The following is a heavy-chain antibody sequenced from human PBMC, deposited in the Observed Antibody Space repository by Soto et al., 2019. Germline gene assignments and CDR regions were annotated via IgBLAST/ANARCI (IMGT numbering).Heavy chain of an antibody. D-gene: IGHD6-13*01. CDR2: IYTSGST. J-gene: IGHJ3*02. Sequence: QVQLQESGPGLVKPSETLSLTCTVSGGSISSYYWSWIRQPAGKGLEWIGRIYTSGSTNYNPSLKSRVTMSVDTSKNQFSLKLSSVTAADTAVYYCASGGFSSWPRPPIAFDIWGQGTMVTVSS. CDR1: GGSISSYY. V-gene: IGHV4-4*07. CDR3: ASGGFSSWPRPPIAFDI.